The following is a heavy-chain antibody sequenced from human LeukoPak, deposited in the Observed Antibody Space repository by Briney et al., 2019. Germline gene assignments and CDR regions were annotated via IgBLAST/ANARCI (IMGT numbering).Heavy chain of an antibody. J-gene: IGHJ4*02. CDR3: AKDQVRIGDYTY. CDR1: GFTFNSYA. V-gene: IGHV3-23*01. D-gene: IGHD4-11*01. CDR2: ISGSGGSI. Sequence: PGGSLRLSCAASGFTFNSYAMSWVRQAPWKGLEWVSAISGSGGSIYYADSVKGRFTISRDNSKNTLYLQMNSLRAEDTAVYYCAKDQVRIGDYTYWGQGTLVTVSS.